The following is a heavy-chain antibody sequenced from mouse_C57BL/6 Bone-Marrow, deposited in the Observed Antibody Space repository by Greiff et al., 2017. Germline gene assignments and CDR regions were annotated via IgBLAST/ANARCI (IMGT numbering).Heavy chain of an antibody. CDR1: GYTFTSYG. D-gene: IGHD2-4*01. Sequence: QVQLQQSGAELARPGASVKLSCTASGYTFTSYGISWVKQRTGQGLEWIGEIYPRSGNTYYNEKFKGKATLTADKSSSTAYMELRSLTSEDSAVYFCAGGLRRWFAYWGQGTLVTVSA. J-gene: IGHJ3*01. CDR2: IYPRSGNT. V-gene: IGHV1-81*01. CDR3: AGGLRRWFAY.